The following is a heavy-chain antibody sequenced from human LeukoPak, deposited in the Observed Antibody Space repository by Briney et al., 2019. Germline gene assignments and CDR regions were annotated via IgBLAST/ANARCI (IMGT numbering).Heavy chain of an antibody. J-gene: IGHJ4*02. Sequence: PSETLSLTCTVSGGSISSYYWSWIRQPPGKGLEWIGYIYYSGSTIYNPSFKSRVTISVDTSKNQFSLKLSSVTAADTAVYYCARGRGEAAAGNTVFDYWGQGTLVTVSS. V-gene: IGHV4-59*08. CDR2: IYYSGST. CDR3: ARGRGEAAAGNTVFDY. D-gene: IGHD6-13*01. CDR1: GGSISSYY.